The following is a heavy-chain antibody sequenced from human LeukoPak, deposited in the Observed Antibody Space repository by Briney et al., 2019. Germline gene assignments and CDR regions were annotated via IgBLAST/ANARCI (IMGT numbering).Heavy chain of an antibody. V-gene: IGHV1-2*02. CDR1: GYTFTGYY. Sequence: ASVKVSCKASGYTFTGYYMHWVRQAPGQGLEWMGWINPNSGGTNYAQKFQGRVTMTRDTSISTAYMELSRLRSDDTAVYYCARTTHVYSSSWSNPKLDYWGQGTLVTVSS. CDR2: INPNSGGT. D-gene: IGHD6-13*01. CDR3: ARTTHVYSSSWSNPKLDY. J-gene: IGHJ4*02.